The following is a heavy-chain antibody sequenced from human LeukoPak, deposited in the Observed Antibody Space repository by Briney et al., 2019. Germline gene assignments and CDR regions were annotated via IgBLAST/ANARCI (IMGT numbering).Heavy chain of an antibody. CDR2: ISYDGSNK. Sequence: GGSLRLSCAASGFTFSSYAMHWVRQAPGKGLEWVAVISYDGSNKYYADSVKGRFTISRDNARNSQFLQMNSLRAEDTAVYYCASGGGWVFFNWGQGTLVTVSS. V-gene: IGHV3-30-3*01. D-gene: IGHD6-19*01. CDR1: GFTFSSYA. CDR3: ASGGGWVFFN. J-gene: IGHJ4*02.